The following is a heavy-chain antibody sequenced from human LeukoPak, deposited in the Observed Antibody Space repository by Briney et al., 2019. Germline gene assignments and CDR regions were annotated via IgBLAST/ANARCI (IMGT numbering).Heavy chain of an antibody. D-gene: IGHD3-10*01. CDR2: INHSGST. CDR1: GGSFSGYY. V-gene: IGHV4-34*01. CDR3: ARPMVRGVFFY. Sequence: PSETLSLTCAVYGGSFSGYYWSWIRQPPGKGLEWIGEINHSGSTNYNPSLKSRVAISVDTSKNQFSLKLSSVTAADTAVYYCARPMVRGVFFYWGQGTLVTVSS. J-gene: IGHJ4*02.